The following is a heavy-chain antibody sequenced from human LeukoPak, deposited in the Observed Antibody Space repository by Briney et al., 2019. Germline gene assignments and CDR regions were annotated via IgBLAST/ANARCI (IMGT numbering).Heavy chain of an antibody. CDR1: GASISTGSYY. J-gene: IGHJ4*02. V-gene: IGHV4-61*02. CDR2: IFTSGST. CDR3: ARETLGDYYDY. Sequence: PSETPSLTCNVSGASISTGSYYWNWIRQPAGRGLECIGRIFTSGSTDYDPSLKSRVTISLDKSKNQISLKVTSVTAADTAVYYCARETLGDYYDYWGQGTLVTVSS.